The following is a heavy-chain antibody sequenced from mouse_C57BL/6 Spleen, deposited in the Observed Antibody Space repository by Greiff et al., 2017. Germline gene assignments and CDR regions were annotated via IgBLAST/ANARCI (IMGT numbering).Heavy chain of an antibody. J-gene: IGHJ4*01. D-gene: IGHD1-2*01. Sequence: QVQLQQPGAELVMPGASVKLSCKASGYTFTSYWMHWVKQRPGQGLEWIGEIDPSDSYTNYKQKFKGKSTLTVDKSSSTDYMQLSSLTSEDSAVYYCARRGALDGAMDYWGQGTSVTVSS. CDR1: GYTFTSYW. V-gene: IGHV1-69*01. CDR2: IDPSDSYT. CDR3: ARRGALDGAMDY.